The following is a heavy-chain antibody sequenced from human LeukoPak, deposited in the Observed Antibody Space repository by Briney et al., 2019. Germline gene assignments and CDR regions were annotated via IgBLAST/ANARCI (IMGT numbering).Heavy chain of an antibody. Sequence: GRSLRLSCAASGFAFDDYAIHWVRQAPGKGLEWVSGISWSSGSIGYADSVRGRFTISRDNAKNSLYLQMNSLRVEDTALYYCARDPDDSSGYSPPWYWGQGTLVTVSS. CDR3: ARDPDDSSGYSPPWY. CDR1: GFAFDDYA. CDR2: ISWSSGSI. D-gene: IGHD3-22*01. V-gene: IGHV3-9*01. J-gene: IGHJ4*02.